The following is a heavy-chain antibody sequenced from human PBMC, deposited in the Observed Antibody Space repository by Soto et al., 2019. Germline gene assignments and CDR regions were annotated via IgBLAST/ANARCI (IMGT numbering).Heavy chain of an antibody. Sequence: SETLSLTCTVSGGSISSSSYYWGWIRQPSGKGLEWIGSIYYSGSTYYNPSLKSRVTISVDTSKNQFSLKLSSLTAADTAVYYCARASGCSGDSCAFDPWGQGTLVTVSS. CDR1: GGSISSSSYY. CDR3: ARASGCSGDSCAFDP. V-gene: IGHV4-39*07. J-gene: IGHJ5*02. CDR2: IYYSGST. D-gene: IGHD2-15*01.